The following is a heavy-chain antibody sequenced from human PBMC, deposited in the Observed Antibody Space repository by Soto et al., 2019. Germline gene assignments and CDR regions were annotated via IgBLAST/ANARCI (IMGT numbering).Heavy chain of an antibody. CDR1: GFTFNIYW. J-gene: IGHJ4*02. CDR3: TRGPRATSAGTSAH. Sequence: GSLRLSCAGSGFTFNIYWMHWVRQVPGKGPVWVARIYNDGTYADYADSVKGRFTISRDNAKDTLYLQMNDLRAEDSALYHCTRGPRATSAGTSAHWGQGTLVTVSS. CDR2: IYNDGTYA. D-gene: IGHD6-13*01. V-gene: IGHV3-74*01.